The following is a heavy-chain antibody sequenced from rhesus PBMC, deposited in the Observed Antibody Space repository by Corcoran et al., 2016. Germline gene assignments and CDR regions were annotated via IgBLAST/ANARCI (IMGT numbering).Heavy chain of an antibody. CDR1: GYPFPTYA. V-gene: IGHV7-114*01. D-gene: IGHD3S6*01. CDR2: INPDTGNP. Sequence: QVQLVQSGAEVKQPGASVKVSCKASGYPFPTYALNWVRQTRGQRLEWMGWINPDTGNPTYSQAFKERFTFSVDTSTTTSYLQISSLKAEDTAVYYCARSHFAPGFDYWGQGVLVTVSS. J-gene: IGHJ4*01. CDR3: ARSHFAPGFDY.